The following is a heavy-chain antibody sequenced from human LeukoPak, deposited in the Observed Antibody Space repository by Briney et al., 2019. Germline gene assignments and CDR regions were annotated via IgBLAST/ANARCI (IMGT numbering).Heavy chain of an antibody. J-gene: IGHJ4*02. D-gene: IGHD3-22*01. V-gene: IGHV1-46*01. CDR1: GYTFTSYY. Sequence: ASVKVSCKASGYTFTSYYMHWVRQTPGQGLEWMGIINPSGGSTSYAQKFQGRVTMTRDTSTSTVYMELSSLRSEDTAVYYCARGALTYYYDSSGVRLDYWGQRTLVTVSS. CDR2: INPSGGST. CDR3: ARGALTYYYDSSGVRLDY.